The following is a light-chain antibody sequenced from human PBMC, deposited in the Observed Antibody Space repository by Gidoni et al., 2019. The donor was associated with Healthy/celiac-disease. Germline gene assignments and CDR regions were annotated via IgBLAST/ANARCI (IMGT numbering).Light chain of an antibody. CDR1: QSISSY. V-gene: IGKV1-39*01. CDR2: AAS. CDR3: QQSYSTFLYT. Sequence: DIQMTQSPSSLSASVGDRVTITCRESQSISSYLNWYQQKPGKAPKLLIYAASSLQSGVPSRFSGSGSGTDFTLTISSLQPEDFATYYCQQSYSTFLYTFXXXTKLEIK. J-gene: IGKJ2*01.